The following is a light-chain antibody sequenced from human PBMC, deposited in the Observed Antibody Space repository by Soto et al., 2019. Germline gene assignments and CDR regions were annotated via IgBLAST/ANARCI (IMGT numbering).Light chain of an antibody. CDR3: QQCSSYPWT. V-gene: IGKV1-5*01. J-gene: IGKJ1*01. CDR1: QSVSSW. Sequence: DIQMTQSPSSLSASVGDTVTINCRANQSVSSWLAWYQQKPGQTPKLLIYDASTLETGVPSRFAGSEAETECTLTISGLQPDDFATYYCQQCSSYPWTFGQGTRVEIK. CDR2: DAS.